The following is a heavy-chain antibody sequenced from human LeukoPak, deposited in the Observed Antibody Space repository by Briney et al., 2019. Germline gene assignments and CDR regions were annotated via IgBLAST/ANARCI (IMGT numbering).Heavy chain of an antibody. Sequence: GGSLRLSCAVSGFRVGDYYMSWVRQAPGKGLEWVGLIRDSGEAFYADFARGRFAISRDESENTLYLQMNSLRVEDTAVYFCARDRAANQDWVEFDPWGQGTPVIVSS. V-gene: IGHV3-66*03. CDR2: IRDSGEA. CDR3: ARDRAANQDWVEFDP. CDR1: GFRVGDYY. J-gene: IGHJ5*02. D-gene: IGHD3/OR15-3a*01.